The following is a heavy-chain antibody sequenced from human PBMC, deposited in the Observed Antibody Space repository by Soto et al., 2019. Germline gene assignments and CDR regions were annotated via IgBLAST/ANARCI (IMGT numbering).Heavy chain of an antibody. V-gene: IGHV3-21*01. CDR3: ARGGTTVTTYIDY. D-gene: IGHD4-17*01. CDR1: GFTFSSYS. CDR2: ISSSSYI. Sequence: GGSLRLSCAASGFTFSSYSMNWVRQAPGKGLEWVSSISSSSYIYYADSVKGRFTISRDNAKNSLYLQMNSLRAEDTAVYYCARGGTTVTTYIDYWGQGTLVTVSS. J-gene: IGHJ4*02.